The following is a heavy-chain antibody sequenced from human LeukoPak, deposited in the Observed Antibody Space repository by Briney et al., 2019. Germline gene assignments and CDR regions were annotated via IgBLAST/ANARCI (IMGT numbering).Heavy chain of an antibody. V-gene: IGHV4-34*01. Sequence: SETLSLTCAVYGGSFSGYYWSWILQPPGKGLEWIGEINHSGSTNYNPSLKSRVTISVDTSKNQFSLKLSSVTTADTAVYYCARAPPFGYSYGLNWFDPWGQGTLVTVSS. CDR2: INHSGST. D-gene: IGHD5-18*01. CDR1: GGSFSGYY. CDR3: ARAPPFGYSYGLNWFDP. J-gene: IGHJ5*02.